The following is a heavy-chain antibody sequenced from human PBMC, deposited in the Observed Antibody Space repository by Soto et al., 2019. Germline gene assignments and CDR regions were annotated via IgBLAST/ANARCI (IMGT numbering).Heavy chain of an antibody. D-gene: IGHD6-13*01. V-gene: IGHV1-69*13. CDR1: GYILSSHY. CDR2: IIPIFGTA. CDR3: AIPYGIAAAGTSQWPDAFDI. Sequence: SVKVSCKASGYILSSHYMHWVRQAPGQGLEWMGGIIPIFGTANYAQKFQGRVTITADESTSTAYMELSSLRSEDTAVYYCAIPYGIAAAGTSQWPDAFDIWGQGTMVTVSS. J-gene: IGHJ3*02.